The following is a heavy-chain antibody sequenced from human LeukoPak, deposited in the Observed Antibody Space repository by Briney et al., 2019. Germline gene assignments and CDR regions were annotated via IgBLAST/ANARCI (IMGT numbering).Heavy chain of an antibody. Sequence: ASVKVSCKVSGYTLTELSMHWVRLAPGKGLEWMGGFDPEDGETIYAQKFQGRVTMTEDTSTDTAYMELSSLRSEDTAVYYCAYYYDSSGYYNFDYWGQGTLVTVSS. CDR3: AYYYDSSGYYNFDY. CDR2: FDPEDGET. J-gene: IGHJ4*02. D-gene: IGHD3-22*01. CDR1: GYTLTELS. V-gene: IGHV1-24*01.